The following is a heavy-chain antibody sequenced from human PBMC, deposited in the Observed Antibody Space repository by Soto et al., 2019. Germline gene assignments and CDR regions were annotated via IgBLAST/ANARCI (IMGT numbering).Heavy chain of an antibody. D-gene: IGHD2-2*01. CDR3: ARYIPGVRYYGMDV. J-gene: IGHJ6*02. Sequence: GGSLRLSCAASGFTFSSYSMNWVCQAPGKGLEWVSSISSSSSYIYYADSVKGRFTISRDNSGNTLFLEMYSLRAEDTAVYYCARYIPGVRYYGMDVWGQGTMVTVS. CDR2: ISSSSSYI. CDR1: GFTFSSYS. V-gene: IGHV3-21*04.